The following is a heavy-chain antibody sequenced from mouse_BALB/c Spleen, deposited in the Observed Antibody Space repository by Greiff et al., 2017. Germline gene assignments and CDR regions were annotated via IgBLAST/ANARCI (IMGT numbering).Heavy chain of an antibody. Sequence: EVQLVESGGGLVKPGGSLKLSCAASGFAFSSYDMSWVRQTPEKRLEWVAYISSGGGSTYYPDTVKGRFTISRDNAKNTLYLQMSSLKSEDTAMYYCARERYRYDADAMDYWGQGTSVTVSS. D-gene: IGHD2-14*01. J-gene: IGHJ4*01. CDR1: GFAFSSYD. CDR3: ARERYRYDADAMDY. CDR2: ISSGGGST. V-gene: IGHV5-12-1*01.